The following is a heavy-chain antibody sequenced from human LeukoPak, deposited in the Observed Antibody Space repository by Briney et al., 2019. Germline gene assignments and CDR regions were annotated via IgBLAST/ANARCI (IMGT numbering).Heavy chain of an antibody. CDR2: INHSGST. CDR3: ASTTVTTYGINWFDP. V-gene: IGHV4-34*01. J-gene: IGHJ5*02. CDR1: GGSFSGYY. D-gene: IGHD4-17*01. Sequence: SETLSLTCAVYGGSFSGYYWSWIRQPPGKGLEWIGEINHSGSTNYNPSLKSRVTISVDTSKNQFSLKLSSVTAADTAVYYCASTTVTTYGINWFDPWGQGTLVTVSS.